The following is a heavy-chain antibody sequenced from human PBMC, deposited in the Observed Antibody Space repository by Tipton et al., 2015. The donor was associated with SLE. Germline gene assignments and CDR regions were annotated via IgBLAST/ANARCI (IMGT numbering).Heavy chain of an antibody. CDR2: INWNGGST. CDR3: ARVNCTNGVCYTGSAFDI. Sequence: SLRLSCAASGFTFDDYGMSWVRQAPGKGLEWVSGINWNGGSTGYADSVKGRFTISRDNAKNSLYLQMNSLRAEDTALYHCARVNCTNGVCYTGSAFDIWGQGTMVTVSS. V-gene: IGHV3-20*01. J-gene: IGHJ3*02. CDR1: GFTFDDYG. D-gene: IGHD2-8*01.